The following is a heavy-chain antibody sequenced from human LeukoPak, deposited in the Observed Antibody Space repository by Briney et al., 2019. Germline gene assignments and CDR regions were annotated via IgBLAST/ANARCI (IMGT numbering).Heavy chain of an antibody. D-gene: IGHD2-15*01. CDR3: ASRYCSGGSCYSVPDV. Sequence: PSETLSLTCAVYGGSFSGYCWSWIRQPPGKGLEWIGEINHSGSTNYNPSLKSRVTISVDTSKNQFSLKLSSVTAADTAVYYCASRYCSGGSCYSVPDVWGQGTAVTVSS. CDR2: INHSGST. CDR1: GGSFSGYC. J-gene: IGHJ6*02. V-gene: IGHV4-34*01.